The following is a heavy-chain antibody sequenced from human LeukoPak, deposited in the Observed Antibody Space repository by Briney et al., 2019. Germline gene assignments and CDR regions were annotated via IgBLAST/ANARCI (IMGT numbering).Heavy chain of an antibody. CDR3: ARGRLIAAAGTGFDY. V-gene: IGHV3-7*05. Sequence: GGSLRLSCAASGFTFSSYWMSWVRQAPGKGLEWVANVKQDGSEKYYVDSVKGRFTISRDNAKNSLYLQMNSLRAEDTAVYYCARGRLIAAAGTGFDYWGQGTLVTVSS. CDR2: VKQDGSEK. CDR1: GFTFSSYW. D-gene: IGHD6-13*01. J-gene: IGHJ4*02.